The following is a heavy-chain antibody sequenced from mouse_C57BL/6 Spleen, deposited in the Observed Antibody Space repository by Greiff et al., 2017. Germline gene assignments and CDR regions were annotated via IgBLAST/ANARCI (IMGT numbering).Heavy chain of an antibody. V-gene: IGHV1-15*01. CDR1: GYTFTDYE. Sequence: QVHVKQSGAELVRPGASVTLSCKASGYTFTDYEMHWVKQTPVHGLEWIGAIDPETGGTAYNQKFKGKAILTADKSSSTAYMELRSLTSEDSAVYYCTRDSSGYVNYAMDYWGQGTSVTVSS. D-gene: IGHD3-2*02. CDR3: TRDSSGYVNYAMDY. J-gene: IGHJ4*01. CDR2: IDPETGGT.